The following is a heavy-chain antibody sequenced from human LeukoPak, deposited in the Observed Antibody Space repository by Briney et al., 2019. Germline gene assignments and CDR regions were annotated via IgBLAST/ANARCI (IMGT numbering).Heavy chain of an antibody. D-gene: IGHD3-3*01. J-gene: IGHJ4*02. Sequence: GGSLRLSCAASGFTFSIYGMHGVRQAPGKGLECGAVISYDGSNKYYADSVKGRFTNSRDNSKNTLYLKISSLRAGETAVYYCGTGGPVLRFLEWLYWSDYWGQRTLVTVSS. CDR1: GFTFSIYG. CDR3: GTGGPVLRFLEWLYWSDY. CDR2: ISYDGSNK. V-gene: IGHV3-30*03.